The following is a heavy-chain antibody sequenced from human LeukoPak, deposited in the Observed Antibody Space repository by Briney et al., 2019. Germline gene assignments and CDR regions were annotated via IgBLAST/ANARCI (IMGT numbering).Heavy chain of an antibody. D-gene: IGHD3-10*01. CDR3: ARDPFGGHDY. V-gene: IGHV4-38-2*02. Sequence: PSETLSLTCTVSGYSISSGYYWGWIRQPPGKGLEWIGSIYHSGRTFYNPSLKSRVTISVDTSKNQFSLKLSSVTAADTAVYYCARDPFGGHDYWGQGTLVTVSS. J-gene: IGHJ4*02. CDR1: GYSISSGYY. CDR2: IYHSGRT.